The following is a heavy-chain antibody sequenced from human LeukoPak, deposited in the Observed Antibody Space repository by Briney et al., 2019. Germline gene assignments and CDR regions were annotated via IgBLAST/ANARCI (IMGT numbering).Heavy chain of an antibody. D-gene: IGHD5-12*01. CDR2: ISSSSSYI. CDR3: ARDHGDSGYDFDY. CDR1: GFTFSSYS. V-gene: IGHV3-21*01. Sequence: GGSLRLSCAASGFTFSSYSMNWVHQAPGKGLEWVSSISSSSSYIHYADSVKGRFTISRDNAKNSLYLQMNSVRAEDTAVYYCARDHGDSGYDFDYWGQGTLVTVSS. J-gene: IGHJ4*02.